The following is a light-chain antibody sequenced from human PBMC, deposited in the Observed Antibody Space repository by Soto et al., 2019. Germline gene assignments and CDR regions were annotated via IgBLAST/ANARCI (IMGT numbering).Light chain of an antibody. V-gene: IGLV2-14*01. CDR3: SSYTSSSTYV. J-gene: IGLJ1*01. Sequence: QSALTQPASVSGSPGQSITISCTGTSSDVGGYNYVSWYQQHPGKAPKLMIYDVSNRPSGVSNRVSGSKSGNAASLTISGLQAEDEADYYCSSYTSSSTYVFGTGTKLPVL. CDR1: SSDVGGYNY. CDR2: DVS.